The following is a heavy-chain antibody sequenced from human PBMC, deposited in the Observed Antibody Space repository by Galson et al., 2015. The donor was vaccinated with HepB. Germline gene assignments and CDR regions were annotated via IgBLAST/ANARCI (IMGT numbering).Heavy chain of an antibody. CDR3: ARSLIGEVPYYYYGMDV. D-gene: IGHD3-10*01. Sequence: SVKVSCKASGGTFSSYAISWVRQAPGQGLEWMGGIIPIFGTANYAQKFQGRVTITADKSTSTAYMELSSLRSEDTAVYYCARSLIGEVPYYYYGMDVWGQGTTVTVSS. J-gene: IGHJ6*02. V-gene: IGHV1-69*06. CDR1: GGTFSSYA. CDR2: IIPIFGTA.